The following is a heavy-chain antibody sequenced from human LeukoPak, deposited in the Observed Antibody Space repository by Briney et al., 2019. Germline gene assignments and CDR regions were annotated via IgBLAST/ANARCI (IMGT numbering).Heavy chain of an antibody. D-gene: IGHD6-19*01. CDR3: ARDLAGYSSVWGAFDI. CDR2: IRYEGNNK. V-gene: IGHV3-30*02. CDR1: GFTFNNYG. Sequence: GGSLRLSCAASGFTFNNYGMHWVRQTPGKGLEWVSFIRYEGNNKYYADSVRGRFAISRDNSKNTLYLQMNSLRAEDTAMYYCARDLAGYSSVWGAFDIWGQGTMVTVSP. J-gene: IGHJ3*02.